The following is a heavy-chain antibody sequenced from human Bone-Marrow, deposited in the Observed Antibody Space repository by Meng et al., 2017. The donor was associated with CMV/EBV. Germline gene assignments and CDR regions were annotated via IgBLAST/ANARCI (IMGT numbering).Heavy chain of an antibody. CDR1: GFTFSSYW. D-gene: IGHD2-8*01. CDR2: IKQDGSEK. V-gene: IGHV3-7*01. CDR3: ARDSGRMNY. J-gene: IGHJ4*02. Sequence: GESLKISCVASGFTFSSYWMSWVRQAPGKGLEWVANIKQDGSEKYYVDSVKGRFTISRDNGKNSVYLQMNSLRAEDTAVYYCARDSGRMNYWGQGTLVTVSS.